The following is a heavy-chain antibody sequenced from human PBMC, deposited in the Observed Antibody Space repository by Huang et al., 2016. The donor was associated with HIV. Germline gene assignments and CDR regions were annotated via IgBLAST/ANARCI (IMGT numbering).Heavy chain of an antibody. Sequence: QVQLVQSGAEVKMPGASVKVSCKTSGYTFTGYYIHWVRQAPGQGLEWMGWVNPSGGATSYAQKFQGRVSMTTDTSINTAFMELFGLIYDDTAVYFCTRGRSGGSGWYGWGQGTLVTVSS. CDR1: GYTFTGYY. CDR2: VNPSGGAT. D-gene: IGHD6-19*01. CDR3: TRGRSGGSGWYG. J-gene: IGHJ4*02. V-gene: IGHV1-2*02.